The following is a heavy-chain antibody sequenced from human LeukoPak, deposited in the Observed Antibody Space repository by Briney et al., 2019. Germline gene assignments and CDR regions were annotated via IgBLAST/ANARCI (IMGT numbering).Heavy chain of an antibody. V-gene: IGHV2-5*02. D-gene: IGHD2-2*01. CDR1: GFSLSTGGMG. CDR2: IFWDDNA. Sequence: SGPTLVNPTQALTLTCTFSGFSLSTGGMGVGWIRQPPEKALEWLAFIFWDDNAHYSTSLMNRLTITKVTSKYQVILTMTNMDPVDTATYYCSHRHNLGVSGPVVTFDSWGQGTLVTVSS. J-gene: IGHJ5*01. CDR3: SHRHNLGVSGPVVTFDS.